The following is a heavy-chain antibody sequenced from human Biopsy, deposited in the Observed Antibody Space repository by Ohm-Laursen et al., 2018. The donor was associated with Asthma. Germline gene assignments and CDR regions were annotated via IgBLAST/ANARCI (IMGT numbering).Heavy chain of an antibody. CDR2: TNERGVT. CDR1: PGSFSGFF. CDR3: ARGPELDV. V-gene: IGHV4-34*01. Sequence: GTLSLTCDVYPGSFSGFFWTWIRQSPGKGLEGIGETNERGVTNNNPSLKSQVIISIDTYWNRVSLKLTSVTAADTAVYYCARGPELDVWGQGTTVTASS. J-gene: IGHJ6*02.